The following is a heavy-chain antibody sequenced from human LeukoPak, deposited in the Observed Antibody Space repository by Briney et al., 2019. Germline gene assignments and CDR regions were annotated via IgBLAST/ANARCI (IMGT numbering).Heavy chain of an antibody. V-gene: IGHV4-34*01. Sequence: SETLSLTCAVYGGSFSGYYWSWIRQHPGKGLEWIGEINHSGSTNYNPSLKSRVTISVDTSKNQFSLKLSSVTAADTAVYYCAREIRYDFWSGYSYYFDYWGQGTLVTVSS. CDR2: INHSGST. D-gene: IGHD3-3*01. CDR3: AREIRYDFWSGYSYYFDY. CDR1: GGSFSGYY. J-gene: IGHJ4*02.